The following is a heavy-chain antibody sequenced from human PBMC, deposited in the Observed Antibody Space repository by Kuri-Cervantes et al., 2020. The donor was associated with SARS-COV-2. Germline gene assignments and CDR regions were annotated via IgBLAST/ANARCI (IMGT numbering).Heavy chain of an antibody. CDR1: GFTFTPYA. V-gene: IGHV3-64D*08. CDR3: VRGGTSTEDYYYYYGMDV. J-gene: IGHJ6*02. CDR2: INSYATII. D-gene: IGHD1-1*01. Sequence: GESLKISCSASGFTFTPYAMHWVRQAPGKGLEYVSAINSYATIIYYADSVKGRFTIPRDNSRNTLYLEMRNLRPDDTAVYFCVRGGTSTEDYYYYYGMDVWGQGTTVTVSS.